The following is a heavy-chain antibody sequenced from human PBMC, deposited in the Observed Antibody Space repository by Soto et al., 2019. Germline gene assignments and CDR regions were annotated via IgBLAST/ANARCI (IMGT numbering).Heavy chain of an antibody. Sequence: SETLSLTCTVSGGSISSGGYYWSWIRQHPGKGLEWIGYIYYSGYTYYNPSLKSRVTISSDTSKNQFYLKLSSVTAADTAMYYCARVKGYCSGTNCYPDYWGQGTLVTVSS. V-gene: IGHV4-31*03. CDR2: IYYSGYT. CDR3: ARVKGYCSGTNCYPDY. J-gene: IGHJ4*02. D-gene: IGHD2-2*01. CDR1: GGSISSGGYY.